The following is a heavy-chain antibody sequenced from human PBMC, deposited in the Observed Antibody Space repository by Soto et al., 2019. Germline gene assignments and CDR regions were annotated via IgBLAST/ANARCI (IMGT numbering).Heavy chain of an antibody. CDR3: AREARNYDFWSGYLGGYYYYYGMDV. V-gene: IGHV3-53*01. CDR1: GFTVSGNY. J-gene: IGHJ6*02. D-gene: IGHD3-3*01. CDR2: IYSGGST. Sequence: PGGSLRLSCAASGFTVSGNYMSWVRQAPGKGLEWVSVIYSGGSTYYADSVKGRFTISRDNAKNTLYLQMNSLRAEDTAVYYCAREARNYDFWSGYLGGYYYYYGMDVWGQGTTVTVSS.